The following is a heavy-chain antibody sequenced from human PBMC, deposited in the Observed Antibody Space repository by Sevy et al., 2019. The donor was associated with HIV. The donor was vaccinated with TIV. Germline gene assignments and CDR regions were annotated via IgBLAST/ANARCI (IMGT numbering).Heavy chain of an antibody. CDR1: GYTFTSYG. V-gene: IGHV1-18*04. CDR2: ISAYNGNT. D-gene: IGHD6-19*01. Sequence: ASVKVSCKASGYTFTSYGISWVRQAPGLGLEWMGWISAYNGNTNYAQKLQGRVTMTTDTSTSTAYMELRSLRSDDTAVYYCARDILAVAGPRSLFDYWGQGTLVTVSS. CDR3: ARDILAVAGPRSLFDY. J-gene: IGHJ4*02.